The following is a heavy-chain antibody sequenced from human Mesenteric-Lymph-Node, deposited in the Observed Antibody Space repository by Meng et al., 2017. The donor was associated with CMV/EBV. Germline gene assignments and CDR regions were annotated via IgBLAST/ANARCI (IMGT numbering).Heavy chain of an antibody. Sequence: ASVKVSCKASGYTFNSFAINWVRQAPGQGLEWMGITDPSGGTTSYAQKFQGRVTMTRDTSTSTVYMELSSLRSEDTAVYYCARARLSGHGSGLDPWGQGTLVTVSS. CDR1: GYTFNSFA. CDR3: ARARLSGHGSGLDP. V-gene: IGHV1-46*02. CDR2: TDPSGGTT. D-gene: IGHD5-12*01. J-gene: IGHJ5*02.